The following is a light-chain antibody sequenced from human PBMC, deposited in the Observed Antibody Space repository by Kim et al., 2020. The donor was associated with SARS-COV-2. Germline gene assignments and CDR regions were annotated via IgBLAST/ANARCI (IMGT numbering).Light chain of an antibody. CDR3: SSYTRSSWV. V-gene: IGLV2-18*02. J-gene: IGLJ3*02. CDR2: EVS. CDR1: SSDVGSYNR. Sequence: QSALTQPPSVSGSPGQSVTISCTGTSSDVGSYNRVSWYQQPPGTAPKLMIYEVSNRPSGVPDRFSGSKSGNTASLTISGLQAEDEADYYCSSYTRSSWVFGGGTKVTVL.